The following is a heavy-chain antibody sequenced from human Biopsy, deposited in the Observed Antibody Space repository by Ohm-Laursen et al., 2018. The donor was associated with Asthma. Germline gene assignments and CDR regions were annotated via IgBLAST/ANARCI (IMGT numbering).Heavy chain of an antibody. Sequence: SLRLSCSASGFTFSSYGMHWVRQAPGKGLQWVSSISPGAGSTYYADSVRGRFTISRDNSNTVFLQMNSLRSEDTAVYYCARASYDILTGYYNYFDYWGQGTLVTVSS. D-gene: IGHD3-9*01. CDR2: ISPGAGST. J-gene: IGHJ4*02. CDR3: ARASYDILTGYYNYFDY. CDR1: GFTFSSYG. V-gene: IGHV3-NL1*01.